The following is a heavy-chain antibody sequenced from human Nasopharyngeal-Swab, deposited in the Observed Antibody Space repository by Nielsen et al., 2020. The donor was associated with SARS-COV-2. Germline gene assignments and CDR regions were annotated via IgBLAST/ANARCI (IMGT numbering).Heavy chain of an antibody. V-gene: IGHV1-8*01. D-gene: IGHD1-1*01. J-gene: IGHJ6*03. Sequence: ASVKASCKASGYTFTRYDINWARQATRQGLEWMGWMNPNSGNTGYAQKFQGRVTMTRNTSISTAYMELSSLRSEDTAVYYCARGPIVQLERYYYMDVWGKGTTVTVSS. CDR3: ARGPIVQLERYYYMDV. CDR2: MNPNSGNT. CDR1: GYTFTRYD.